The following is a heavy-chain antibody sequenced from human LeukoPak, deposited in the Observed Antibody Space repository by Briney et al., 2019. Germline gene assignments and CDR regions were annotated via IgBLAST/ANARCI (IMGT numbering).Heavy chain of an antibody. CDR3: ARDSRTISNWFDT. D-gene: IGHD1-1*01. J-gene: IGHJ5*02. Sequence: ASVKVSCKASGYTFTSRYVHWVRQAPGQRLEWMGWINAGNGNTKYSQKFQGRVTITRDTSASTAYMELSSLTSEDTAVYHCARDSRTISNWFDTWGQGTPVTVSS. CDR1: GYTFTSRY. V-gene: IGHV1-3*01. CDR2: INAGNGNT.